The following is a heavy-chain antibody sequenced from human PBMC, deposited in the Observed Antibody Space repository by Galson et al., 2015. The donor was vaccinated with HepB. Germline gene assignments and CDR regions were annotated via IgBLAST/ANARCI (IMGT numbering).Heavy chain of an antibody. D-gene: IGHD3-3*01. CDR3: ARTMYDFWRPEWLWSYYYYGMDV. Sequence: SLRLSCAASGFTFSSYWMSWVRQAPGKGLEWVANIKQDGSEKYYVDSVKGRFTISRDNAKNSLYLQMNSLRAEDTAVYYCARTMYDFWRPEWLWSYYYYGMDVWGQGTTVTVSS. CDR2: IKQDGSEK. CDR1: GFTFSSYW. J-gene: IGHJ6*02. V-gene: IGHV3-7*05.